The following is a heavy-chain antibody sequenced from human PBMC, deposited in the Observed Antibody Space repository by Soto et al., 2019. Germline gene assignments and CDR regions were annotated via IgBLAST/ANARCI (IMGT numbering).Heavy chain of an antibody. CDR2: TYYRSKWYN. CDR1: GDSVSSNSAA. V-gene: IGHV6-1*01. D-gene: IGHD6-13*01. J-gene: IGHJ6*02. CDR3: ARDRHSSSWYGVYYYYGMDV. Sequence: PSQTLSLTCAISGDSVSSNSAAWNWIRQSPSRGLEWLGRTYYRSKWYNDYAVSVKSRITINPDASKNQFSLQLNSVTPEDTAVYYCARDRHSSSWYGVYYYYGMDVLGQGTTVTVSS.